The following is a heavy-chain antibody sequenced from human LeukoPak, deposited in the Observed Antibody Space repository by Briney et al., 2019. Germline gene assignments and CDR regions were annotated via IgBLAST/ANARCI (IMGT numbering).Heavy chain of an antibody. CDR1: GFTFSTYS. CDR3: ARGIGIVVVPAALYYFDY. V-gene: IGHV4-39*01. J-gene: IGHJ4*02. Sequence: GSLRLSCAASGFTFSTYSMHWVRQPPGKGLEWIGSIYYSGSTYYNPSLKSRVTVSVDTSKNQFSLKLSSVTAADTAVYYCARGIGIVVVPAALYYFDYWGQGTLVTVSS. D-gene: IGHD2-2*01. CDR2: IYYSGST.